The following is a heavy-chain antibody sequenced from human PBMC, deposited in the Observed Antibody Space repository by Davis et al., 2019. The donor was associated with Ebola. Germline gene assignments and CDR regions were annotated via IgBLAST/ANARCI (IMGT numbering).Heavy chain of an antibody. J-gene: IGHJ5*02. V-gene: IGHV1-8*01. D-gene: IGHD1-14*01. Sequence: AASVKVSCKASGYTFTSYDINWMRQATGQGLEWMGWMNPNSGNAGYAQKFQGRVTMTRNTSITTAYMELSSLRSEDTAVYYCARVLTRPQRRWFDPWGQGTLVTVSS. CDR2: MNPNSGNA. CDR3: ARVLTRPQRRWFDP. CDR1: GYTFTSYD.